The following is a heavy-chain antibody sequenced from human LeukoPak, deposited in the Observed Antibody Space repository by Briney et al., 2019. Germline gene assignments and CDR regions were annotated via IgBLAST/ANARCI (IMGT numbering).Heavy chain of an antibody. CDR3: AKRGSGYYFDY. D-gene: IGHD3-22*01. CDR1: GFTFKSYD. J-gene: IGHJ4*02. Sequence: GGSLRLSCAASGFTFKSYDMNWVRQAPGKGLEWVSRISASGGSAYYADSVKGRFTISRDNSKNRMYLQMKSPRAADTGVYYCAKRGSGYYFDYWGQGTLVIVSS. CDR2: ISASGGSA. V-gene: IGHV3-23*01.